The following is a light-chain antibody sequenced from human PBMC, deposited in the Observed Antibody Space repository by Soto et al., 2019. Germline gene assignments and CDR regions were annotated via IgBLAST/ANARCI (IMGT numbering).Light chain of an antibody. CDR2: DAS. V-gene: IGKV1-5*01. CDR3: QQSFSSPWT. CDR1: QSISSW. Sequence: DIQMTQSPSTLSASVGDRVTITCRASQSISSWLAWYQQKPGKAPKLLIYDASSLESGVPSRFSGSGSGTEFTLTISSLQADDFATYSCQQSFSSPWTFGQGTKVVIK. J-gene: IGKJ1*01.